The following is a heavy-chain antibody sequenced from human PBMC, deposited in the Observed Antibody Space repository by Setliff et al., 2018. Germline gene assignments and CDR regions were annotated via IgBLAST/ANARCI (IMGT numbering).Heavy chain of an antibody. V-gene: IGHV4-38-2*01. CDR2: IYYSGNT. Sequence: SETLSLTCAVSVYSISRDCHWGWIRQPPGKGLEWIGSIYYSGNTYYNASLKGRVTISGDTSKNQFSLKLTAVTAADTAIYYCARHRAVAGAYYFDFWGQGTQVTV. J-gene: IGHJ4*02. D-gene: IGHD6-19*01. CDR1: VYSISRDCH. CDR3: ARHRAVAGAYYFDF.